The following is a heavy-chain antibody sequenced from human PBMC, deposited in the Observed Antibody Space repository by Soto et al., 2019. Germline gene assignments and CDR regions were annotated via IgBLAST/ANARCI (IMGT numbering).Heavy chain of an antibody. J-gene: IGHJ1*01. CDR2: IYPGDSDT. Sequence: SLKISWKGSGYSFTSYWIGWVRQMPGKGLEWMGIIYPGDSDTRYSPSFQGQVTISADKSISTAYLQWSSLKASDTAMYYCARGDTMIVGYFQHWGQGTLVTVSS. V-gene: IGHV5-51*01. CDR1: GYSFTSYW. CDR3: ARGDTMIVGYFQH. D-gene: IGHD3-22*01.